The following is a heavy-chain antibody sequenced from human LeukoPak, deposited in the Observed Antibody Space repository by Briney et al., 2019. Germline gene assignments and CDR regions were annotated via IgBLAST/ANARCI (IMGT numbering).Heavy chain of an antibody. D-gene: IGHD6-19*01. CDR1: GYTFTSYG. Sequence: ASVKVSCKASGYTFTSYGISWVRQAPGQGLEWMGWISAYNGNTNYSQKLQGRVTMTTDTSTSTAYMELRSLRSDDTAVYYCARDPNSGWYVPYYYYYMDVWGKGTTVTVSS. J-gene: IGHJ6*03. CDR3: ARDPNSGWYVPYYYYYMDV. V-gene: IGHV1-18*01. CDR2: ISAYNGNT.